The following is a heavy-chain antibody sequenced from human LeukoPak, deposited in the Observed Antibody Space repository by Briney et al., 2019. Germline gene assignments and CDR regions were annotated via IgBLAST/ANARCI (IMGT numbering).Heavy chain of an antibody. V-gene: IGHV3-30-3*01. CDR2: ISYDGSNK. CDR1: GFTFSSYA. J-gene: IGHJ4*02. CDR3: ARATYGGYYFDY. D-gene: IGHD4-23*01. Sequence: QPGRSLRLSCAASGFTFSSYAMHWVRQAPGKGLEWVAVISYDGSNKYYADSVKGRFTISRDNSKNTLYLQMNSLRAEDTAVYYCARATYGGYYFDYWGQGTLVTVSS.